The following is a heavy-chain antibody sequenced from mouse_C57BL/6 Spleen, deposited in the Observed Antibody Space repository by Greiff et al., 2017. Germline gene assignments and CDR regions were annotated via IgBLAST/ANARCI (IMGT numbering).Heavy chain of an antibody. J-gene: IGHJ4*01. CDR1: GYTFTSYW. V-gene: IGHV1-52*01. CDR3: AIIATVVATEGYYAMDY. Sequence: QVQLQQPGAELVRPGSSVKLSCKASGYTFTSYWMHWVKQRPIQGLEWIGNIDPSDSETHYNTKFKDKATLTVDTSSSTAYMQHSSLTSEDSAVYYCAIIATVVATEGYYAMDYWGQGTSVTVSA. D-gene: IGHD1-1*01. CDR2: IDPSDSET.